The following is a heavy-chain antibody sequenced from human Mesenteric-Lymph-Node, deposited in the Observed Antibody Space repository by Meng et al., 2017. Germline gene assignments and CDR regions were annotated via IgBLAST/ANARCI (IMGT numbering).Heavy chain of an antibody. V-gene: IGHV3-30*04. CDR2: ISYDGSNK. CDR1: GFTFSSYA. D-gene: IGHD6-13*01. Sequence: GESLKISCAASGFTFSSYAMHWVRQAPGKGLEWVAVISYDGSNKYYADSVKGRFTISRDNSKNTLYLQMNSLRAEDTAVYYCARDGSHWFGLYSSSQYNWFDPWGQGTRVTVSS. J-gene: IGHJ5*02. CDR3: ARDGSHWFGLYSSSQYNWFDP.